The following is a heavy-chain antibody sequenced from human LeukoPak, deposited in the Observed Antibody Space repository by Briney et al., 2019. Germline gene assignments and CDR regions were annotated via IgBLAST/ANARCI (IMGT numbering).Heavy chain of an antibody. CDR2: ISYDGSNK. CDR3: ARWFSSDSRFDY. D-gene: IGHD3-10*01. J-gene: IGHJ4*02. V-gene: IGHV3-30-3*01. CDR1: GFTFSSYA. Sequence: GGSLRLSCAASGFTFSSYAMHWVRQAPGKGLEWVAVISYDGSNKYYADSVKGRFTISRDNSKNTLYLQMNSLRAEDTAVYYCARWFSSDSRFDYWGQGTLVTVSS.